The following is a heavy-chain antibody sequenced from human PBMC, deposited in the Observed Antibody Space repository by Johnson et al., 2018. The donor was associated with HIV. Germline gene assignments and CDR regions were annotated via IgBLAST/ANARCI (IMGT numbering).Heavy chain of an antibody. V-gene: IGHV3-53*01. CDR3: ARGGGTYAFDI. CDR2: ISWAGGST. D-gene: IGHD1-26*01. Sequence: VQLVESGGGLIQPGGSLRLSCAASGFTVSNNYMSWVRQAPGKGLEWVSVISWAGGSTYYADSVKGRFTISRDNSKNSLYLQMNSLRAEDTAVYYCARGGGTYAFDIWGQGTMVTVSS. J-gene: IGHJ3*02. CDR1: GFTVSNNY.